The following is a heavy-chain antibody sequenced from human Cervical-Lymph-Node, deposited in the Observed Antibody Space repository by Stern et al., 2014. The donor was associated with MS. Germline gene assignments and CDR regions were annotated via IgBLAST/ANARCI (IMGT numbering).Heavy chain of an antibody. CDR1: GYTVTNYY. CDR2: INPNGSVT. D-gene: IGHD3-16*01. CDR3: TRAVGGVGRE. J-gene: IGHJ4*02. V-gene: IGHV1-46*01. Sequence: QVQLVQSGPEVKKPGASVMVSCKTSGYTVTNYYIHWVRQAPGQGLEWMGIINPNGSVTASAQKFQGRLTMTRDTSTTTVYMRLITLTSEDTAMYYCTRAVGGVGREWGQGTLVFVSS.